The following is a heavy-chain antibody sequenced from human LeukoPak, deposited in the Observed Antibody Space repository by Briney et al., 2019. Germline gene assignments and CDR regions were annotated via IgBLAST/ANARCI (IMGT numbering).Heavy chain of an antibody. V-gene: IGHV3-48*03. CDR1: GFTFSSYE. CDR2: ISSSGSTI. D-gene: IGHD5-18*01. Sequence: PGGSLRLSCAASGFTFSSYEMNWVRQAPGKGLEWVSYISSSGSTIYYADSVKGRFTISRDNAKNSLYLQMNSLRAEDTAVYYCARDHRYSYGLHLDYWGQGTLVTVSS. J-gene: IGHJ4*02. CDR3: ARDHRYSYGLHLDY.